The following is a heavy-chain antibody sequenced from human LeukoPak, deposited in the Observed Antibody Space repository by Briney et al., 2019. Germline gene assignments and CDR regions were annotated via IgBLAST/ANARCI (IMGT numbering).Heavy chain of an antibody. Sequence: GGSLRLSCAASGFTFSSYAMSWVRQAPGKGLEWVSAISGSGGSTYYADSVKGRFTISRDNSKNTLYPQMNSLRAEDTAVYYCAKVMGYYDSSGFLGAFDIWGQGTMVTVSS. CDR2: ISGSGGST. CDR3: AKVMGYYDSSGFLGAFDI. V-gene: IGHV3-23*01. J-gene: IGHJ3*02. D-gene: IGHD3-22*01. CDR1: GFTFSSYA.